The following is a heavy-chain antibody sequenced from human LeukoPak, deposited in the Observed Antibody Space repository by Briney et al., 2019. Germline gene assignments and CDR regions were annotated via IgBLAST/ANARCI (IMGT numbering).Heavy chain of an antibody. CDR2: IYSGGST. J-gene: IGHJ4*02. V-gene: IGHV3-53*01. CDR3: VWGATIGRFDY. D-gene: IGHD5-12*01. Sequence: GGSLRLSCAASGFTVSSNYMSWVCQAPGKGLEWVSVIYSGGSTYYADSVKGRFTISRDNSKNTLYLQMNSLRAEDTAVYYCVWGATIGRFDYWGQGTLVTVSS. CDR1: GFTVSSNY.